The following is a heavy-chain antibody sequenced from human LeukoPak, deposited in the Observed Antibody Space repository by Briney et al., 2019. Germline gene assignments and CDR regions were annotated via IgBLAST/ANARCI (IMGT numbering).Heavy chain of an antibody. CDR1: GYTFTGYY. D-gene: IGHD6-19*01. V-gene: IGHV1-2*02. CDR3: ARDPSSSIAVAGPYFDY. CDR2: INPNSGGT. J-gene: IGHJ4*02. Sequence: ASVKVSCKASGYTFTGYYMHWVRQAPGQGLEWMGWINPNSGGTNYAQKFQGRVTMTRDTSISTAYMELSRQRSDDTAVYYCARDPSSSIAVAGPYFDYWGQGTLVTVSS.